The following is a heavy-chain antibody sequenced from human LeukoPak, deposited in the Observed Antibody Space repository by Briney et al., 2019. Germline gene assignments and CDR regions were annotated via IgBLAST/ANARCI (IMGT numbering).Heavy chain of an antibody. Sequence: ASETLSLTCTVSSHSISSYYWRCLPQSPGKERVGSRYIYYSESTNYNPSLKRRVTITVDTSKNHVSLDLRAVTAADTAVYYCARGRKYNCNPTRIDLWGQGVLVTVSS. CDR3: ARGRKYNCNPTRIDL. V-gene: IGHV4-59*08. J-gene: IGHJ5*02. D-gene: IGHD1-20*01. CDR1: SHSISSYY. CDR2: IYYSEST.